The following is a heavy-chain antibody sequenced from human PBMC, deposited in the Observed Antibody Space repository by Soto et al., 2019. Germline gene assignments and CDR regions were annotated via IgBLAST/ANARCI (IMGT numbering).Heavy chain of an antibody. J-gene: IGHJ6*02. V-gene: IGHV3-7*03. Sequence: GESLKISCAASGFTFSSYWMTWVRQAPGKGLEWVANIKQDGSEKYYVDSVKGRFTISRDNAKNSLYLQMNSLRAEDTAVYYCARDMGVWVQGTTVTVSS. CDR3: ARDMGV. CDR1: GFTFSSYW. CDR2: IKQDGSEK.